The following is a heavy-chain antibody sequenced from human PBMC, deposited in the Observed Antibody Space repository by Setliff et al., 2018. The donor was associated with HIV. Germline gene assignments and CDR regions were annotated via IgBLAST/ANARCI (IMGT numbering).Heavy chain of an antibody. V-gene: IGHV4-39*01. CDR1: GGSIGIRSHF. CDR3: ATYLSDNYLDGAFDI. J-gene: IGHJ3*02. CDR2: VYSSGST. Sequence: SETLSLTCTVSGGSIGIRSHFWGWIRQPPGKGLEWIGSVYSSGSTYYNPSLKSRVTVYVDTSKDQFSLRLSSVTVADTAVYYCATYLSDNYLDGAFDIWGRGTMVTVSS. D-gene: IGHD3-3*01.